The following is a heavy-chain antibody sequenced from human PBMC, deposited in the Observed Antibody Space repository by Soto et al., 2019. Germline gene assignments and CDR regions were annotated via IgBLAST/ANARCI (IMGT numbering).Heavy chain of an antibody. CDR1: GASMIPGGFS. V-gene: IGHV4-30-2*01. D-gene: IGHD6-13*01. J-gene: IGHJ4*02. CDR2: VSHRAST. Sequence: SETLSLTCAVSGASMIPGGFSWTWVRQPPGGGLEWIGHVSHRASTQYNPSLKGRVSISVDTSRSLFSLRLTSLTAADTAVYFCTRGSAAPPSLLYCDTWGQGTPVTVSS. CDR3: TRGSAAPPSLLYCDT.